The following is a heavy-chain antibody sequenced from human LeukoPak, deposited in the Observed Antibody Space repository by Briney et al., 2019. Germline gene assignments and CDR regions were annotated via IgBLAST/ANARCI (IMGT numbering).Heavy chain of an antibody. V-gene: IGHV5-51*01. J-gene: IGHJ5*02. Sequence: GESLKISCKGSGYSFPNYWIGWVRQMPGKGLEWMGIFYPGGSHTIYSPSFQDQVTISVDKSISTAYLQWSSLKASDTAMYYCARGPYAYTSSATLGSYNWFDPWGQGSLVTVSS. D-gene: IGHD2-2*02. CDR2: FYPGGSHT. CDR3: ARGPYAYTSSATLGSYNWFDP. CDR1: GYSFPNYW.